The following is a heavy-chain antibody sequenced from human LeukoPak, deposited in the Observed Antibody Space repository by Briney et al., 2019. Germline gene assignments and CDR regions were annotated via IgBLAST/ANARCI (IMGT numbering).Heavy chain of an antibody. Sequence: SQTLSLTCTVSGGSISSGGYYWSWIRQPPGKGLEWIGEINHSGSTNYNPSLKSRVTISVDTSKNQFSLKLSSVTAADTAVYYCARDYYDSSGTNHNLGYWGQGTLVTVSS. CDR3: ARDYYDSSGTNHNLGY. D-gene: IGHD3-22*01. CDR2: INHSGST. J-gene: IGHJ4*02. CDR1: GGSISSGGYY. V-gene: IGHV4-30-2*01.